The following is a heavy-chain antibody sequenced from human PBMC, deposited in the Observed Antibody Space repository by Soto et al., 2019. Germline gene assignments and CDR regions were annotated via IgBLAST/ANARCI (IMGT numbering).Heavy chain of an antibody. D-gene: IGHD3-10*01. Sequence: VQLVESGGGLVQPGRSLRLSCAASGFTFDDYAMHWVRQAPGKGLEWVSGISWNSGSIGYADSVKGRFTISRDNAKNSLYLQMNSLRAEDTALYYCAKDQYYYGSGSGENAFDIWGQGTMVTVSS. V-gene: IGHV3-9*01. CDR1: GFTFDDYA. J-gene: IGHJ3*02. CDR3: AKDQYYYGSGSGENAFDI. CDR2: ISWNSGSI.